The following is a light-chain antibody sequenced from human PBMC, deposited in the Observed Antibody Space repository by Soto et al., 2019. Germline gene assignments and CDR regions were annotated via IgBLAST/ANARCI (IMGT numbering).Light chain of an antibody. V-gene: IGLV2-14*03. CDR3: SSYSSNRILQYV. CDR2: EVN. CDR1: SNDVGGYKY. J-gene: IGLJ1*01. Sequence: QSVLTQPASVSGAPGQSITISCTGTSNDVGGYKYVSWYQQRPGTAPKLIMFEVNNRPSGVSDRFSGSRSANTASLTISGLQAQDEADYSCSSYSSNRILQYVLGTGTKV.